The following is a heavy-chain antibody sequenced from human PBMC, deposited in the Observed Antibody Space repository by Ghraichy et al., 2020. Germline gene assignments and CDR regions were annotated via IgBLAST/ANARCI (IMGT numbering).Heavy chain of an antibody. CDR3: AKEEWLVPYNWFDP. CDR2: ISGSGGST. D-gene: IGHD6-19*01. J-gene: IGHJ5*02. CDR1: GFTFSSYA. Sequence: GESLNISCAASGFTFSSYAMSWVRQAPGKGLEWVSAISGSGGSTYYADSVKGRFTISRDNSKNTLYLQMNSLRAEDTAVYYCAKEEWLVPYNWFDPWGQGTLVTVSS. V-gene: IGHV3-23*01.